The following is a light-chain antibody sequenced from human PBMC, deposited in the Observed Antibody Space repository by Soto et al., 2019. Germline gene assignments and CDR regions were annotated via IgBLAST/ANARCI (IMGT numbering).Light chain of an antibody. CDR2: AAS. Sequence: DIQMTQSPSSLSASVGDRVTITCRASQSISSYLNWYQQKPGKAPTLLIYAASSLQSGVPSRFSGSGSGTDFTLTISSLQPEEFATYYCQQSYSTPQTFGQGTKVEIK. CDR3: QQSYSTPQT. V-gene: IGKV1-39*01. J-gene: IGKJ1*01. CDR1: QSISSY.